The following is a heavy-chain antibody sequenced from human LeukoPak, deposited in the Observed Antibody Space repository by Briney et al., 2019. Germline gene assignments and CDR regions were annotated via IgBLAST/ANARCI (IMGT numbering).Heavy chain of an antibody. CDR2: INPNSGGT. D-gene: IGHD5-24*01. CDR3: AREGDGYNKWDY. Sequence: ASVKVSCKASGYTFTGYYMHWVRQAPGQGLEWMGWINPNSGGTNYAQKFQGWVTMTRDTSISTAYMELSRLRFDDTAVYYCAREGDGYNKWDYWGQGTLVTVSS. J-gene: IGHJ4*02. CDR1: GYTFTGYY. V-gene: IGHV1-2*04.